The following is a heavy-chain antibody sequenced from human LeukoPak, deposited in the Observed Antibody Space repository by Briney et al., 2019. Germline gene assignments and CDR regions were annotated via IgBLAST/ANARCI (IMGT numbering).Heavy chain of an antibody. CDR3: ARARGTSGSYFREDFDY. CDR2: INPNSGGT. J-gene: IGHJ4*02. D-gene: IGHD3-10*01. Sequence: ASVKVSCKASGYTFTGYYMHWVRQAPGQGLEWTGRINPNSGGTNYAQKFQGRVTMTRDTSISTAYMELSRLRSDDTAVYYCARARGTSGSYFREDFDYWGQGTLVTFSS. V-gene: IGHV1-2*06. CDR1: GYTFTGYY.